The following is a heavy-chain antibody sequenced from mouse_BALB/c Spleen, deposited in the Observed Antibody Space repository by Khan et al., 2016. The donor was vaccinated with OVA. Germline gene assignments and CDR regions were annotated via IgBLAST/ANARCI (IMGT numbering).Heavy chain of an antibody. CDR1: GYTFTNFG. CDR2: IITYTGEP. J-gene: IGHJ4*01. CDR3: ARPPCYAYTIAY. D-gene: IGHD2-10*01. V-gene: IGHV9-3-1*01. Sequence: QIQLVQSGPELKKPGETVKISCKASGYTFTNFGMHWVKQAPGKGLEWMGWIITYTGEPTYADDFKGRFAFSLDTSATAAFLQINNLKDEDTATYFCARPPCYAYTIAYWGQGTSVAVAT.